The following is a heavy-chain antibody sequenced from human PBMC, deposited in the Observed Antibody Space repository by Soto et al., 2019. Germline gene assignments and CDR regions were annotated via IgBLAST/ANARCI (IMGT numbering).Heavy chain of an antibody. CDR3: ARDGTYNWV. J-gene: IGHJ4*02. CDR1: GVTVSNNY. CDR2: IYSGGAT. D-gene: IGHD1-1*01. Sequence: EVQLVESGGGLVQPGGSLRLSCAASGVTVSNNYMSWVRQAPGKGLEWVALIYSGGATYYEDSVKGRFTITRDNSKNTLYLQMNSLRAEDMAVYYCARDGTYNWVGGQGILVTVSS. V-gene: IGHV3-66*01.